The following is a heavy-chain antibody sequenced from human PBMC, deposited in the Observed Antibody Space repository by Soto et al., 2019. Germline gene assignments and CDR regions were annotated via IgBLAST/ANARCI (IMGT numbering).Heavy chain of an antibody. V-gene: IGHV4-31*03. D-gene: IGHD2-21*02. J-gene: IGHJ4*02. CDR3: AREGDLGIADY. CDR1: GGSISSGGYY. CDR2: ICYSGST. Sequence: QVQLQESGPGLVKPSQTLSLTCTVSGGSISSGGYYWSWIRQHPGKGLEWIGYICYSGSTYYNPSLKSRVTISVDTSKNQFSLKLSSETAADTAVYYCAREGDLGIADYWGQGTLVTVSS.